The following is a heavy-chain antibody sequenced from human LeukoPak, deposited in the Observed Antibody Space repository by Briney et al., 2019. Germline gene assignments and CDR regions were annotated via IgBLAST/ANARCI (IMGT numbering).Heavy chain of an antibody. CDR2: IYHSGST. J-gene: IGHJ5*02. V-gene: IGHV4-38-2*02. Sequence: SETLSLTCAVSGYSISSGYYWGWIRQPPGKGLEWIGSIYHSGSTYYNPSLKSRVTISVDTSKNQFSLKLSSVTAADTAVYYCARDDSRLINWFDPWGQGTLVTVSS. CDR3: ARDDSRLINWFDP. D-gene: IGHD6-13*01. CDR1: GYSISSGYY.